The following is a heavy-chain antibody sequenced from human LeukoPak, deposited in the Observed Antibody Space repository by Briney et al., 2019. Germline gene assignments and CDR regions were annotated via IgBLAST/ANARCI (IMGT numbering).Heavy chain of an antibody. V-gene: IGHV3-53*04. CDR3: ARDRGGLYCSGGSCYFGHAFDI. J-gene: IGHJ3*02. CDR2: IYSGGST. CDR1: GFTVSSNY. D-gene: IGHD2-15*01. Sequence: GGSLRLSCAASGFTVSSNYVSWVRQAPGKGLEWVPVIYSGGSTYYADSVKGRFTISRHNSKNTLYLQMNSLRAEDTAVYYCARDRGGLYCSGGSCYFGHAFDIWGQGTMVTVSS.